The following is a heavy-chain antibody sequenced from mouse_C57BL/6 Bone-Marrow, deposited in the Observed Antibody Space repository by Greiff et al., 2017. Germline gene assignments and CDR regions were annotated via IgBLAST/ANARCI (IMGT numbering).Heavy chain of an antibody. CDR1: GFSLTSYA. CDR3: ARNYYGSSYPYYYAMDY. D-gene: IGHD1-1*01. J-gene: IGHJ4*01. CDR2: IWTGGGT. Sequence: QVQLKESGPGLVAPSQSLSITCTVSGFSLTSYAISWVRQPPGKGLEWLGVIWTGGGTNYISALKSRLSISKDNSKSQVFLKMNSLQTDDTARYYCARNYYGSSYPYYYAMDYWGQGTSVTVSS. V-gene: IGHV2-9-1*01.